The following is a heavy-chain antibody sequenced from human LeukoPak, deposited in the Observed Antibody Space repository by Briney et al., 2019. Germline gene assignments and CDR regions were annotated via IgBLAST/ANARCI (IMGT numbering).Heavy chain of an antibody. J-gene: IGHJ4*02. CDR2: LDPEDGET. D-gene: IGHD2-8*01. Sequence: EASVKVSCKVSGYTLTELSMHWVRQAPGKGLEWMGGLDPEDGETIYAQKFQGRVTMTEDTSTDTAYMELSSLRSEDTAVYYCATSSLIEYCTNGVCHDYWGQGTLVTVSS. CDR3: ATSSLIEYCTNGVCHDY. CDR1: GYTLTELS. V-gene: IGHV1-24*01.